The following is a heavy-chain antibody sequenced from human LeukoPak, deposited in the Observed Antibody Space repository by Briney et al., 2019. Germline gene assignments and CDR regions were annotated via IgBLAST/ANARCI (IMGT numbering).Heavy chain of an antibody. J-gene: IGHJ5*02. V-gene: IGHV4-38-2*02. CDR3: ARGPIVMENDNWFDP. D-gene: IGHD2-21*01. Sequence: PSETLSLTCTVSGYSITTGYHWGWIRQPPRKGLEWVGNIYHSGRTYYNPSLMSRVTMSVDTANNQFSLKLNSVTVADTAVYYCARGPIVMENDNWFDPWGQGTLVIVSS. CDR1: GYSITTGYH. CDR2: IYHSGRT.